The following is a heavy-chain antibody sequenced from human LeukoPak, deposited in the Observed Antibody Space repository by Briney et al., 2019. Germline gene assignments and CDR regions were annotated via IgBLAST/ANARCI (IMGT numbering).Heavy chain of an antibody. Sequence: GASVKVSCTASGYTFTSYDINWVRQATGQGLEWMGWMNPNSGNTGYAQKFQGRVTITRNTSISTAYMELSSLRSEDTAVYYCARAGYYDSSGYYCLGSWGQGTLVTVSS. CDR2: MNPNSGNT. J-gene: IGHJ4*02. D-gene: IGHD3-22*01. V-gene: IGHV1-8*03. CDR1: GYTFTSYD. CDR3: ARAGYYDSSGYYCLGS.